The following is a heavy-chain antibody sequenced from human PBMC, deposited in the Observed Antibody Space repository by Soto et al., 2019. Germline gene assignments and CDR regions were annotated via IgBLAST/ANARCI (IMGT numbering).Heavy chain of an antibody. CDR3: AADPPYSSSYYGMDV. V-gene: IGHV1-58*01. CDR1: GFTFTSSA. CDR2: IVVGSGNT. J-gene: IGHJ6*04. Sequence: QMQLVQSGPEVKKPGTSVKVSCKASGFTFTSSAVQWVRQARGQRLEWIGWIVVGSGNTNYAQKFQERVTITRDMSTSTAYMGLSSLRSEDTAVYYCAADPPYSSSYYGMDVWGKGTTVTVSS. D-gene: IGHD6-6*01.